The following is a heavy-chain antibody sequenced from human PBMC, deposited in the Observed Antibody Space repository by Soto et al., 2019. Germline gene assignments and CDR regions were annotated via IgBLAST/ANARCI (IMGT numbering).Heavy chain of an antibody. Sequence: GGSLRLSCAASGFTFSSYAMSWVRQAPGKGLEWVSAISGSGGSTYYADSVKGRFTISRDNSKNTLYLQMNSLRAEDTAVYYCAKDRSEGYSSSSGRENWFDPWGQGTLVTVSS. CDR1: GFTFSSYA. J-gene: IGHJ5*02. V-gene: IGHV3-23*01. CDR2: ISGSGGST. D-gene: IGHD6-6*01. CDR3: AKDRSEGYSSSSGRENWFDP.